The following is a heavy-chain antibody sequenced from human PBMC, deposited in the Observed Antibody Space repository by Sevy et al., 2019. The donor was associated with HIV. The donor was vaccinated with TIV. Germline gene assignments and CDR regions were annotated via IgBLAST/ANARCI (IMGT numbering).Heavy chain of an antibody. CDR1: GFTFSSYW. J-gene: IGHJ6*02. D-gene: IGHD4-17*01. V-gene: IGHV3-74*01. CDR2: INGDGGSA. CDR3: ARAYAQYGDSIGFYYGMDV. Sequence: GGSLRLSCAASGFTFSSYWMHWVRQAPGKGLLWVSLINGDGGSANYADSVKGRFIISRDNAKNTLYLQMNSLRAEDTTMYYCARAYAQYGDSIGFYYGMDVWGQGITVTVSS.